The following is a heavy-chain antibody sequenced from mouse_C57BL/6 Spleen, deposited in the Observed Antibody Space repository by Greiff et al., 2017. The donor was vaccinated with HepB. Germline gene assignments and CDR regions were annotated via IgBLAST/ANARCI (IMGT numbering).Heavy chain of an antibody. Sequence: VQLQQSGAELVRPGASVTLSCKASGYTFTDYEMHWVKQTPVHGLEWIGAIDPETGGTAYNQKFKGKAILTADKSSSTAYMELRSLTSEDSAVYYCTRDDGYPRYFDVWGTGTTVTVSS. CDR1: GYTFTDYE. CDR2: IDPETGGT. CDR3: TRDDGYPRYFDV. D-gene: IGHD2-3*01. V-gene: IGHV1-15*01. J-gene: IGHJ1*03.